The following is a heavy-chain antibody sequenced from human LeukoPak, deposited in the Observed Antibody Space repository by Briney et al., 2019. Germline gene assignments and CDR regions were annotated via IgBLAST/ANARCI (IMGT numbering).Heavy chain of an antibody. Sequence: SETLSLTCAVYGGSFSGYYWSWIRQPPGKGLEWIGEINHSGSTNYNPSLKSRVTISVDTSKNQFSLKLSSVTAADTAVYYCARCRWAARWGQGTLVTVSS. CDR1: GGSFSGYY. CDR3: ARCRWAAR. CDR2: INHSGST. J-gene: IGHJ4*02. D-gene: IGHD3-16*01. V-gene: IGHV4-34*01.